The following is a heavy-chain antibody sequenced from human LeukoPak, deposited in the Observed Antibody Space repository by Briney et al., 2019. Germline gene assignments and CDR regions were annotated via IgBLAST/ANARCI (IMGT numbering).Heavy chain of an antibody. V-gene: IGHV3-48*01. CDR3: TRPMMGDNPAASDI. Sequence: GSLRLSCASSGFTFSSYSMMWVRQAPGKGLEWVSYISSSSTTIHYADSVKGRFTISRDNAKNSVYLQMNSLRAEDTAVYYCTRPMMGDNPAASDIWGQGTMVTVSS. D-gene: IGHD3-10*02. CDR2: ISSSSTTI. J-gene: IGHJ3*02. CDR1: GFTFSSYS.